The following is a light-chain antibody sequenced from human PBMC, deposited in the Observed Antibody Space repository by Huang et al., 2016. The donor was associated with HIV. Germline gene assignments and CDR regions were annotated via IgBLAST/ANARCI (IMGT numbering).Light chain of an antibody. CDR2: GAS. V-gene: IGKV3-15*01. Sequence: EVLLTQSPHPLSVSPGERATLSCGASQSVRTNLDWYEQIPGDAPMRLIYGASTRATGVPGRFRGSGSGTEFTLTISSLQSKDSAVYYCQQYNSWPPLFTFGPGTKVDIK. CDR3: QQYNSWPPLFT. CDR1: QSVRTN. J-gene: IGKJ3*01.